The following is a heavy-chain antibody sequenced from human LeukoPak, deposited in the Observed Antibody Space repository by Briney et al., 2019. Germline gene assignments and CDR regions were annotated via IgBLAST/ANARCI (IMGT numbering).Heavy chain of an antibody. CDR2: LTSGGST. CDR3: AKDVMAAGADYFDY. V-gene: IGHV3-23*01. D-gene: IGHD6-13*01. Sequence: GGSLRLSCAASGFTFSSYAMNWVRQAPGKGLEWVSLLTSGGSTYYADSVKGRFTISRDNSKNTLYLQMNSLRAEDTAVYYCAKDVMAAGADYFDYWGQGTLVTVSS. CDR1: GFTFSSYA. J-gene: IGHJ4*01.